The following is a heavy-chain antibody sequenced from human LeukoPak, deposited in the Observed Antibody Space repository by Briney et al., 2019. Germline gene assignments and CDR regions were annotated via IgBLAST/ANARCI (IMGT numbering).Heavy chain of an antibody. CDR3: ARDTTVASGMQF. Sequence: SETLSLTCTVSGGSISTFSWSWVRQSPGKGLEWIGSIYSSTTNFNPSFKSRVAMSVDTSKNQFSLRLNSASTADSAVYYCARDTTVASGMQFWGQGTLVTVSS. CDR1: GGSISTFS. CDR2: IYSSTT. J-gene: IGHJ4*02. V-gene: IGHV4-59*01. D-gene: IGHD4-23*01.